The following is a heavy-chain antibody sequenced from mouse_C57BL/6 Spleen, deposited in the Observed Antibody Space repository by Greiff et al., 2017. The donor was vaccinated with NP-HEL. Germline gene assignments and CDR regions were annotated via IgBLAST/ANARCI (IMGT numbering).Heavy chain of an antibody. Sequence: VQLKESGPGLVKPSQSLSPTCSVTGYSITSGYYWNWIRQFPGNKLEWMGYISYDGSNNYNPSLKNRISITRDTSKNQFFLKLNSVTTEDTATYYCAREGTTVVARDWYFDVWGTGTTVTVSS. CDR2: ISYDGSN. CDR3: AREGTTVVARDWYFDV. V-gene: IGHV3-6*01. J-gene: IGHJ1*03. CDR1: GYSITSGYY. D-gene: IGHD1-1*01.